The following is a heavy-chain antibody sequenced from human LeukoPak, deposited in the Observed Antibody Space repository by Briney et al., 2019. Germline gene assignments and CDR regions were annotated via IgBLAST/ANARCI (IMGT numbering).Heavy chain of an antibody. CDR1: GGSISSSS. CDR2: ISSSSSTI. V-gene: IGHV3-48*01. D-gene: IGHD3-10*01. Sequence: ETLSLTCTVSGGSISSSSYYWGWIRQPPGKGLEWVSYISSSSSTIYYADSVKGRFTISRDNAKNSLYLQMNSLRAEDTAVYYCASLYGSGPSWFDPWGQGTLVTVSS. CDR3: ASLYGSGPSWFDP. J-gene: IGHJ5*02.